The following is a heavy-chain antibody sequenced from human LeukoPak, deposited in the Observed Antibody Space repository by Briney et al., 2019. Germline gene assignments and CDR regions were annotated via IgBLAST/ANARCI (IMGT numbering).Heavy chain of an antibody. J-gene: IGHJ4*02. CDR2: IKSKTNGGTT. CDR1: RLTFTNAW. Sequence: GGSLRLSCAASRLTFTNAWISWVRQAPGKGLEWVGRIKSKTNGGTTDYAAPVKGRFTISRDDSKNTVYLQMNSLKTEDTAVYYCSTDSLVLNYWGQGTLVTVSS. D-gene: IGHD3-16*01. CDR3: STDSLVLNY. V-gene: IGHV3-15*01.